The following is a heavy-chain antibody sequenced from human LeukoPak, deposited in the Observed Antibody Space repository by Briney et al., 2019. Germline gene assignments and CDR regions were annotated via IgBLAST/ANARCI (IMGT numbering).Heavy chain of an antibody. J-gene: IGHJ4*02. D-gene: IGHD1-14*01. CDR2: IYYSGST. CDR1: GGSVGSGSYY. V-gene: IGHV4-61*01. Sequence: PSETLSLTCTVSGGSVGSGSYYWSWIRQPPGKGLEWIGYIYYSGSTNYNPSLKSRVTISVDTSKNQFSLKLSSVTAADTAVYYCARATKPLPFDYWGQGTLVTVSS. CDR3: ARATKPLPFDY.